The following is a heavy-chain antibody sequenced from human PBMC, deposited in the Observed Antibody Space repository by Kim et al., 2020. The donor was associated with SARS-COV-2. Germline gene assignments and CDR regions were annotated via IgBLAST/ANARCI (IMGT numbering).Heavy chain of an antibody. J-gene: IGHJ3*02. CDR2: ISAYNGNT. CDR1: GYTFTSYG. CDR3: ARDRAYGDYVSQAFDI. D-gene: IGHD4-17*01. Sequence: ASVKVSCKASGYTFTSYGISWVRQAPGQGLECMGWISAYNGNTNYAQKLQGRVTMTTDTSTSTAYMELRSLRSDDTAVYYCARDRAYGDYVSQAFDIWGQGTMVTVSS. V-gene: IGHV1-18*01.